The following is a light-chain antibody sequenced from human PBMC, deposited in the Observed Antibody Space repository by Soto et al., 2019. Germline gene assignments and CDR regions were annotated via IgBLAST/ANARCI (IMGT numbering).Light chain of an antibody. Sequence: ETVLTQSPGTLSLSPGERATLSCRASQSVSSSSLAWYQQRPGQAPRLLIYGTSSRATGIPDRFSGSGSGTDFTLTISRLEPEDFAVYFCQQYNHWPPWTFGQGTKVDIK. V-gene: IGKV3-20*01. CDR1: QSVSSSS. J-gene: IGKJ1*01. CDR3: QQYNHWPPWT. CDR2: GTS.